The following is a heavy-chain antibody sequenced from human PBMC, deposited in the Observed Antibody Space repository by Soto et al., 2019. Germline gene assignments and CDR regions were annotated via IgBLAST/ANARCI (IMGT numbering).Heavy chain of an antibody. J-gene: IGHJ4*02. V-gene: IGHV4-30-2*01. CDR3: ARARNFLTGYYKGGFYYFDS. Sequence: SETLSLTCDVSGDTISTGGYTWAWIRQPPGKALEWIGYTYHSGNPYYNPSLRSRVTISVHTSKNQFDLNLKSVTAADTAVYYCARARNFLTGYYKGGFYYFDSWGQGTLVTVSS. D-gene: IGHD3-9*01. CDR2: TYHSGNP. CDR1: GDTISTGGYT.